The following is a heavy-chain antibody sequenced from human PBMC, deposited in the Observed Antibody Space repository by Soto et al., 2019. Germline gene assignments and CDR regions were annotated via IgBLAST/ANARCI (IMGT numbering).Heavy chain of an antibody. V-gene: IGHV3-7*01. J-gene: IGHJ6*03. CDR1: GFTFSSYW. CDR3: ARSLNVVVPAAALAPYYYYYYMDV. CDR2: IKQDGSEK. Sequence: GGSLRLSCAASGFTFSSYWMSWVRQAPGKGLEWVANIKQDGSEKYYVDSVKGRFTISRDNAKNSLYLQMNSLRAEDTAVYYCARSLNVVVPAAALAPYYYYYYMDVWGKGTTVTVSS. D-gene: IGHD2-2*01.